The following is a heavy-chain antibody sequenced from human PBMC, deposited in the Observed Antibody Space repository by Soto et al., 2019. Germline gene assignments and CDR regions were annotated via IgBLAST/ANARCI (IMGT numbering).Heavy chain of an antibody. J-gene: IGHJ4*02. V-gene: IGHV4-30-4*01. CDR1: GGSISSGDYY. CDR3: ATTSESLSRGTSYFDY. CDR2: IYYSGST. Sequence: SETLSLTCTVSGGSISSGDYYWSWIRQPPGKGLEWIGYIYYSGSTYYNPSLKSRVTISVDTSKNQFSLKLSSATAADTAVYYCATTSESLSRGTSYFDYWGQGTLVTVSS. D-gene: IGHD3-16*02.